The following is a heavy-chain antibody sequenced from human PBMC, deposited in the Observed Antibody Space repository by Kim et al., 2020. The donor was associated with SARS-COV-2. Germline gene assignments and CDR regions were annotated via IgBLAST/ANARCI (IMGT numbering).Heavy chain of an antibody. CDR1: GGTFSSYA. J-gene: IGHJ6*02. Sequence: SVKVSCKASGGTFSSYAISWVRQAPGQGLEWMGGIIPIFGTANYAQKFQGRVTITADESTSTAYMELSSLRSEDTAVYYCARAASWRWEPHRRFSVGYGMDVWGQGTTVTVSS. CDR2: IIPIFGTA. V-gene: IGHV1-69*13. CDR3: ARAASWRWEPHRRFSVGYGMDV. D-gene: IGHD1-26*01.